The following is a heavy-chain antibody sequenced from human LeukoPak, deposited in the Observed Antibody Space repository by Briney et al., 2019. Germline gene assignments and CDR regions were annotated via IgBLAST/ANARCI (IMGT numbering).Heavy chain of an antibody. V-gene: IGHV5-51*01. CDR2: IFPGDSDI. J-gene: IGHJ3*02. D-gene: IGHD2-2*01. CDR1: GYNFTNYW. CDR3: ARRAGRSIVVMPGAQGIFDI. Sequence: GESLKISCKGSGYNFTNYWIGWVRQMPGKGLEWMGIIFPGDSDIRYSPSFQGQVIISADKSISTAYLQWSSLKASDTAMYYCARRAGRSIVVMPGAQGIFDIWGQGTMVTVSS.